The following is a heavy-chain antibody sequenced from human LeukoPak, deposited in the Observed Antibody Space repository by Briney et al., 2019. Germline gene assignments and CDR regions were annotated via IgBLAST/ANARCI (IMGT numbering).Heavy chain of an antibody. D-gene: IGHD2-8*02. V-gene: IGHV4-59*08. CDR2: IYYSGST. CDR1: GGSISTYY. J-gene: IGHJ4*02. Sequence: SETLSLTCTVSGGSISTYYWSWIRQPPGKGLEWIGYIYYSGSTNYNPSLKSRVTISLDTSKNQFSLKLNSVTAEDTAVYYCARPLLGRLCDYWGQGTLVTVSS. CDR3: ARPLLGRLCDY.